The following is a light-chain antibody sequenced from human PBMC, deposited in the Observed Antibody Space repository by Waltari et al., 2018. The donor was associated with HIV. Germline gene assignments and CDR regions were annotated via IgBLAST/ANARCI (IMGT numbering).Light chain of an antibody. Sequence: QMTQSPSTLSASVGDRVTITCRASQSISSWLAWYQQKPGKAPKLLIYKASSLESGVPSRFSGSGSGTEFTLTISSLQPDDFATYYCQQYNSYSITFGQGTRLEIK. V-gene: IGKV1-5*03. CDR2: KAS. J-gene: IGKJ5*01. CDR3: QQYNSYSIT. CDR1: QSISSW.